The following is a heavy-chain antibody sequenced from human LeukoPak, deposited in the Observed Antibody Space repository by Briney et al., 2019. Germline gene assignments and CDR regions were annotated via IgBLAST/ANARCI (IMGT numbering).Heavy chain of an antibody. Sequence: GSLRLSCAASGFTFSSYGMHWVRQAPGKGLEWVAVIWYDGSNKYYADSVKGRFTISRDNSKNTLYLQMNSLRAEDTAVYYCARDEPTSGYDYKGCYFDYWGQGTLVTASS. D-gene: IGHD5-12*01. J-gene: IGHJ4*02. CDR2: IWYDGSNK. CDR3: ARDEPTSGYDYKGCYFDY. V-gene: IGHV3-33*01. CDR1: GFTFSSYG.